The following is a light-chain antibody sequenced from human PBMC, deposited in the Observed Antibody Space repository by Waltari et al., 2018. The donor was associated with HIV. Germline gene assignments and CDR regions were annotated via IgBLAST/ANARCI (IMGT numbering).Light chain of an antibody. Sequence: QVVLTQSPSASASLGASVKLTCTLSSGHSSSAIAWHQQRPEKGPRYLMKLNSDGSNRKGDEIPDRFSVSSSGAERYLTISSLQSDDEADYYCQTGWGTGFRVFGGGTKLTVL. J-gene: IGLJ3*02. CDR3: QTGWGTGFRV. CDR1: SGHSSSA. CDR2: LNSDGSN. V-gene: IGLV4-69*01.